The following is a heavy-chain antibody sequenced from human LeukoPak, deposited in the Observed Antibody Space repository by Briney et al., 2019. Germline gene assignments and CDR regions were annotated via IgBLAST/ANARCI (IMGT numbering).Heavy chain of an antibody. D-gene: IGHD6-13*01. CDR1: GLTFSSYA. V-gene: IGHV3-23*01. CDR3: AKGSPWYGSLPEWFDP. J-gene: IGHJ5*02. Sequence: PGGSLRLSCAASGLTFSSYAMSWVRQAPGKGLEWVSAISGSSGSTYYADSVKGRFTISRDNSKNTLYLQMNSLRAEDTAVYYCAKGSPWYGSLPEWFDPWGQGTLVTVSS. CDR2: ISGSSGST.